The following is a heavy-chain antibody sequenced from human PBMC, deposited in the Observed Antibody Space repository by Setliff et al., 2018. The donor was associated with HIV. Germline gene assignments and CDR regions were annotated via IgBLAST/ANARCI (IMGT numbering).Heavy chain of an antibody. D-gene: IGHD6-25*01. J-gene: IGHJ3*01. CDR2: IYYSGNI. CDR3: ARSTSGSQRGAFDV. Sequence: PSLTCAVSGYSISDTNWWGWIRQPPGKGLEWIGYIYYSGNIYYNPSLKSRVTISVDTSKNQFSLKLRSVTGVDTAVYYCARSTSGSQRGAFDVWGQGSAGHRLL. V-gene: IGHV4-28*02. CDR1: GYSISDTNW.